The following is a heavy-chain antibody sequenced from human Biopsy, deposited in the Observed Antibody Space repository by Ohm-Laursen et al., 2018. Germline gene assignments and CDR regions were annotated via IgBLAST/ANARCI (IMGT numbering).Heavy chain of an antibody. CDR3: ARDTGTMVRGVLYQ. CDR1: GFNLGDYA. CDR2: IKWNSGKI. J-gene: IGHJ4*02. Sequence: LRLSCAASGFNLGDYAMHWVRQVPGKGLEWVSGIKWNSGKIDYADSVKGRFTISRDNAKNSPYLHMNSLRTEDSAFYYCARDTGTMVRGVLYQWGQGTQVTVSS. V-gene: IGHV3-9*01. D-gene: IGHD3-10*01.